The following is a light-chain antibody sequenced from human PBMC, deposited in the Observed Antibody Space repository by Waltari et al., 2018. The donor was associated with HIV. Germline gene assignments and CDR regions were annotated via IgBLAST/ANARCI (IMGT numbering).Light chain of an antibody. CDR1: QSVRSAS. CDR2: GAS. Sequence: EIVLTQSPGTLSLSPGERATLSCRASQSVRSASLAWYQQKPGQAPRLLIDGASSRAPGIPDMFSGSGAVTDFILTISRLEPEDCAVYYCQQYAASPLTFGGGTKVEIK. V-gene: IGKV3-20*01. J-gene: IGKJ4*01. CDR3: QQYAASPLT.